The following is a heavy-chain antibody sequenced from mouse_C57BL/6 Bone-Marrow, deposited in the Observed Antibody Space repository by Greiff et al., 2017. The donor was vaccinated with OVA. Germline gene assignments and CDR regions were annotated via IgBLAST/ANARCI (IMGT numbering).Heavy chain of an antibody. J-gene: IGHJ4*01. D-gene: IGHD2-5*01. Sequence: QVQLQQSGPELVKPGASVKISCKASGYAFSSSWMNWVKQRPGKGLEWIGRIYPGDGDTNYNGKFKGKATLTADKSSSTAYMQLSSLTSEDSAVYFCARGPYSNYDAMDYWGQGTSVTVSS. CDR1: GYAFSSSW. CDR3: ARGPYSNYDAMDY. V-gene: IGHV1-82*01. CDR2: IYPGDGDT.